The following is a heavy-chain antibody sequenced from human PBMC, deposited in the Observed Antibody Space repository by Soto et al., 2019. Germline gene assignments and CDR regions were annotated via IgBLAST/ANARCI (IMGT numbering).Heavy chain of an antibody. Sequence: SQTLSLTFAISGDSVSSNSAAWNWIRHSPSRGLEWLGRTYYRSKWYNDYAVSVKSRITINPDTSKNQFSLQLNSVTPEDTAVYYCARVPGVVVPAATNYYYGMDVWGQGTTVTVSS. D-gene: IGHD2-2*01. CDR1: GDSVSSNSAA. CDR2: TYYRSKWYN. V-gene: IGHV6-1*01. J-gene: IGHJ6*02. CDR3: ARVPGVVVPAATNYYYGMDV.